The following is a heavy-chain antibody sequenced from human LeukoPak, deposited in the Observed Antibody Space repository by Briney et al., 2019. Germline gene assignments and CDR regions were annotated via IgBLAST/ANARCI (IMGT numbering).Heavy chain of an antibody. V-gene: IGHV4-59*08. CDR3: ARVVVGATNFYYGMDV. CDR2: IYYSGNT. J-gene: IGHJ6*02. Sequence: SETLSLTRAVSGGSMNTYYWTWIRLPPGKGLEWIGNIYYSGNTNYNPSLKSRVTISVDTSKNQFSLKLSSVTAADTALYYCARVVVGATNFYYGMDVWGQGTTVIVSS. CDR1: GGSMNTYY. D-gene: IGHD1-26*01.